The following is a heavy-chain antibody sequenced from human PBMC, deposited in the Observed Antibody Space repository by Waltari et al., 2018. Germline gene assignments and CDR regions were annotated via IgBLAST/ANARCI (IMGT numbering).Heavy chain of an antibody. V-gene: IGHV3-48*03. Sequence: EVQLVESGGGLVQPGGSLRLSCAASGFTFSSYEMNWVRQAPGKGMEWVSYISSSGSPIYYADSVKGRFTISRDNAANSLYLQMNSLRVEDTAVYYCAREGSFYFDSWGQGTLVTVSS. CDR1: GFTFSSYE. CDR2: ISSSGSPI. J-gene: IGHJ4*02. CDR3: AREGSFYFDS. D-gene: IGHD3-10*01.